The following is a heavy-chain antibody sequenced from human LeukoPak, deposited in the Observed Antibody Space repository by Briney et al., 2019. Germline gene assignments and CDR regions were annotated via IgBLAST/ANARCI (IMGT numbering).Heavy chain of an antibody. V-gene: IGHV3-21*01. CDR1: GFTFSSYS. Sequence: GGSLRLSCAASGFTFSSYSMNWVRQAPGKGLEWVSSISSSSSYIYYADSVKGRFTISRDNAKNSLYLQMNSLRAEDTAVYYCARDPGPKYCSSTSCYPDYWGQGTLVTVSS. D-gene: IGHD2-2*01. J-gene: IGHJ4*02. CDR2: ISSSSSYI. CDR3: ARDPGPKYCSSTSCYPDY.